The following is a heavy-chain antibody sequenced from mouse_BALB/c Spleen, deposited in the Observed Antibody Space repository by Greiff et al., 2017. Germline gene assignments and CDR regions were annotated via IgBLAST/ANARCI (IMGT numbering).Heavy chain of an antibody. CDR3: TRDYGSSFDY. J-gene: IGHJ2*01. Sequence: EVKLMESGGGLVKPGGSLKLSCAASGFTFSSYTMSWVRQTPEKRLEWVATISSGGSYTYYPDSVKGRFTISRDNAKNTLYLQMSSLKSEDTAMYYCTRDYGSSFDYWGQGTTLTVSS. CDR1: GFTFSSYT. D-gene: IGHD1-1*01. V-gene: IGHV5-6-4*01. CDR2: ISSGGSYT.